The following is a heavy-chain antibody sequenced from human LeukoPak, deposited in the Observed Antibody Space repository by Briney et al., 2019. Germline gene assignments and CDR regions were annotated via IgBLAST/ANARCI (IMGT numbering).Heavy chain of an antibody. CDR3: ARRQLVRTYYYYGMDV. J-gene: IGHJ6*02. CDR2: IWYDGSNK. Sequence: GGSLRLSCAASGFTFSSYGMHWVRQAPGKGLEWVAVIWYDGSNKYYADSVKGRFTISRDNSKNTLYLQMNSLRAEDTAVYYCARRQLVRTYYYYGMDVWGQGTTVTVSS. D-gene: IGHD6-13*01. CDR1: GFTFSSYG. V-gene: IGHV3-33*01.